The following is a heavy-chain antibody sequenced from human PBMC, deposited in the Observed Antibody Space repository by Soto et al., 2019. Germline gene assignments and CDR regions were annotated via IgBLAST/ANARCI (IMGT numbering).Heavy chain of an antibody. J-gene: IGHJ6*02. CDR3: ARMWRGGTMIEYYYYGMDV. CDR1: GGTFSSYA. V-gene: IGHV1-69*13. Sequence: SVKVSCKASGGTFSSYAISWVRQAPGQGLEWMGGIIPIFGTANYAQKFQGRVTITADESTSTAYMELSSLRSEDTAVYYCARMWRGGTMIEYYYYGMDVWGQGXTVTVSS. D-gene: IGHD3-22*01. CDR2: IIPIFGTA.